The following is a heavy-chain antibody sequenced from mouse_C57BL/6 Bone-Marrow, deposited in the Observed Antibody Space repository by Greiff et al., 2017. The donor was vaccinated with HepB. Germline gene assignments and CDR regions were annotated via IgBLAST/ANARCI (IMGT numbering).Heavy chain of an antibody. CDR3: ARSLLLGV. CDR2: IDPSDSYT. CDR1: GYTFTSYW. J-gene: IGHJ1*03. Sequence: QVQLQQPGAELVKPGASVKLSCKASGYTFTSYWMHWVKQRPGQGLEWIGEIDPSDSYTNYNQKFKGKSTLTVDKSSSTSYMQLSSLTSEDSAVYYCARSLLLGVWGTGTTVTVSS. V-gene: IGHV1-69*01. D-gene: IGHD1-1*01.